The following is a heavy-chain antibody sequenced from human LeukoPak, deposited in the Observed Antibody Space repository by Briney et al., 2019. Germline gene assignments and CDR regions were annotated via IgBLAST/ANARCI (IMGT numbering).Heavy chain of an antibody. Sequence: ASVKVSFKASGYTFTSYGFSWVRQAPGQGLEWMGWISAYNGHTNCAQKFQGRVTMTTDTSTSTGYMELRSLRSDDTAVYYCARDKDLGAVAGTFDYWGQGTLVTVSS. J-gene: IGHJ4*02. D-gene: IGHD6-19*01. V-gene: IGHV1-18*04. CDR1: GYTFTSYG. CDR3: ARDKDLGAVAGTFDY. CDR2: ISAYNGHT.